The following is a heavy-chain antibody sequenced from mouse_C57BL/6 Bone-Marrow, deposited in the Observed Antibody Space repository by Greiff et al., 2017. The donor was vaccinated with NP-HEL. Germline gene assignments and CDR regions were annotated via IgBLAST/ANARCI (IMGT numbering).Heavy chain of an antibody. CDR2: IYPRSGNT. Sequence: QVQLQQSGAELARPGASVKLSCKASGYTFTSYGISWVKQRTGQDLEWIGEIYPRSGNTYYNEKFKGKATLTADKSSSTAYMELRSLTSEDSAVYVCARFYYYGRSSAWCAYWGQGTLVTVSA. J-gene: IGHJ3*01. D-gene: IGHD1-1*01. CDR1: GYTFTSYG. CDR3: ARFYYYGRSSAWCAY. V-gene: IGHV1-81*01.